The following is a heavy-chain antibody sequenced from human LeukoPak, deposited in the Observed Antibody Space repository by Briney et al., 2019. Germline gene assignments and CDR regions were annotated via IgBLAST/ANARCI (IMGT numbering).Heavy chain of an antibody. Sequence: SETLSLTCTVSGGSISSSSYYWGWIRQPPGKGLEWIGSIYYSGSTYYNPSLKSRVTISVDTSKNQFSLKLSSVTAADTAVYYCARDLEYSSSWSFDYWGQGTLVTVSS. V-gene: IGHV4-39*07. CDR1: GGSISSSSYY. J-gene: IGHJ4*02. D-gene: IGHD6-13*01. CDR2: IYYSGST. CDR3: ARDLEYSSSWSFDY.